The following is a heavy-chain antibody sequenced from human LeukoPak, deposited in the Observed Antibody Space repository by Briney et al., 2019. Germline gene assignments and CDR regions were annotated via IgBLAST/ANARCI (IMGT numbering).Heavy chain of an antibody. CDR3: ARGKRGYYDFWSGYYRGQNWFDP. D-gene: IGHD3-3*01. V-gene: IGHV4-34*01. CDR2: INHSGST. Sequence: SETLSLTCAVYGGSFSGYYWSWIRQPPGKGLEWIGEINHSGSTNYNPSLKGRVTISVDTSKNQFSQKLSSVTAADTAVYYCARGKRGYYDFWSGYYRGQNWFDPWGQGTLVTVSS. J-gene: IGHJ5*02. CDR1: GGSFSGYY.